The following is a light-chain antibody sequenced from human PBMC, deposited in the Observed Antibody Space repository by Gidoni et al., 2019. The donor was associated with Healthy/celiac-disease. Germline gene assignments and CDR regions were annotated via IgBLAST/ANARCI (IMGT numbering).Light chain of an antibody. J-gene: IGKJ1*01. Sequence: IQLTQSLSSLSASVGDRVTITSRASQCISRYLAWYQQKPGKARKLLIYAASTLQSGVPSRFSGSGAGRDFTLTISSLQPEDFATYYCQQLNSYQWTFGQXTKVEIK. CDR3: QQLNSYQWT. CDR2: AAS. V-gene: IGKV1-9*01. CDR1: QCISRY.